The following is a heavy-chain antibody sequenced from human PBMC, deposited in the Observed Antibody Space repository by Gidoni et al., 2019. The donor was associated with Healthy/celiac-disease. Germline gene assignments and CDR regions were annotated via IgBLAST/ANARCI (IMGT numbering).Heavy chain of an antibody. CDR1: GYTFTSYD. CDR2: MNPNSGNT. V-gene: IGHV1-8*01. D-gene: IGHD2-2*02. Sequence: QVQLAQSGAEVKKPGASVKVSCKASGYTFTSYDINWVRQATGQGLEWMGWMNPNSGNTGYAQKFQGRVTMTRNTSISTAYMELSSLRSEDTAVYYCARDVVPAAIGYYYYYGMDVWGQGTTVTVSS. J-gene: IGHJ6*02. CDR3: ARDVVPAAIGYYYYYGMDV.